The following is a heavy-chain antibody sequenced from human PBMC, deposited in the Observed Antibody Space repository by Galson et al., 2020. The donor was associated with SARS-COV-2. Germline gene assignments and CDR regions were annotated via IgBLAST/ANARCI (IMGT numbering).Heavy chain of an antibody. V-gene: IGHV2-5*01. CDR2: IYWNDDK. CDR3: AHRLAAAAGSGYYYYGMDV. CDR1: GFSLSTSGVG. J-gene: IGHJ6*02. D-gene: IGHD6-13*01. Sequence: SGPTLVKPTQTLTLTCTFSGFSLSTSGVGVDWIRQPPGKALEWLALIYWNDDKRYSPSLKSRLTITKDTSKNQVVLTMTNMDPVDTATYYCAHRLAAAAGSGYYYYGMDVWGQGTTVTVSS.